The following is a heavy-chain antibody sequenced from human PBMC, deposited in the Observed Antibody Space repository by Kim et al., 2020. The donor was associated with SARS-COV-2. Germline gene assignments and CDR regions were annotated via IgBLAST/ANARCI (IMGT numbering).Heavy chain of an antibody. D-gene: IGHD2-15*01. CDR2: IWYDGSNK. CDR3: ARDSGVIGVVSDLDL. Sequence: GGSLRLSCAASGFTFSSYGMHWVRQAPGKGLEWVAVIWYDGSNKYYADSVKGRFTISRDNSKNTLYLQMNSLRAEDTAVYYCARDSGVIGVVSDLDLWGRGTLLTVSS. J-gene: IGHJ2*01. V-gene: IGHV3-33*01. CDR1: GFTFSSYG.